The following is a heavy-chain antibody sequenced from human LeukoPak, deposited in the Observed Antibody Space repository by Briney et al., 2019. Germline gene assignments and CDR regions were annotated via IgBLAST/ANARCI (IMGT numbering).Heavy chain of an antibody. V-gene: IGHV1-69*04. CDR1: GGTFSSYA. J-gene: IGHJ4*02. CDR3: AKGITVHGGEIGY. D-gene: IGHD4-23*01. CDR2: IIPILGIA. Sequence: GASVKVSCKASGGTFSSYAISWVRQAPGQGLEWMGRIIPILGIANYAQKFQGRVTITADKSTSTAYMELSSLRAEDTAVYYCAKGITVHGGEIGYWGQGTLVTVSS.